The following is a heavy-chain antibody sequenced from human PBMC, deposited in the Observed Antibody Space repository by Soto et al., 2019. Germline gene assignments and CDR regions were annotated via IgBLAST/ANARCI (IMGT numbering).Heavy chain of an antibody. Sequence: GGSLRLSCATSGFTFSSYSMKWVRQARGKGLEWVSYISSSSSTIYYADSVKGRFNISRDNDKNSLYLQMNSMRDEDTAVYYCARSLRDSGCSGGSCYAPPDYYYGMDVWGQGT. CDR2: ISSSSSTI. CDR3: ARSLRDSGCSGGSCYAPPDYYYGMDV. D-gene: IGHD2-15*01. V-gene: IGHV3-48*02. J-gene: IGHJ6*02. CDR1: GFTFSSYS.